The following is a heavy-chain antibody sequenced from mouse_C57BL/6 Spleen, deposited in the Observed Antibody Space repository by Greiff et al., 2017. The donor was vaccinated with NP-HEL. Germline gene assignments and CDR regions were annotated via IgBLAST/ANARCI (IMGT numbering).Heavy chain of an antibody. Sequence: EVQLQQSGPELVKPGASVKISCKASGYTFTDYYMNWVKPSHGKSLEWIGDINPNNGGTSYNQKFTGKATLTVDKSSSTAYMELRSLTSEDSAVYYCARERDYDAGFAYWGQGTLVTVSA. J-gene: IGHJ3*01. CDR1: GYTFTDYY. D-gene: IGHD2-4*01. CDR2: INPNNGGT. CDR3: ARERDYDAGFAY. V-gene: IGHV1-26*01.